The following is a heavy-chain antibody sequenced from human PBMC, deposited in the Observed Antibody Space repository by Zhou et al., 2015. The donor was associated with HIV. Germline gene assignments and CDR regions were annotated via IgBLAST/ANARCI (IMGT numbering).Heavy chain of an antibody. V-gene: IGHV1-69*06. J-gene: IGHJ6*02. Sequence: QVQLVQSGAEVKKPGSSVKVSCKASGGTFSTHGISWVRQAPGQGLEWMGGIIPIFGTANYAQKFQGRVTITADKSTSTAYMELSSLRSEDTAVYYCARGNPSMVAPRISGDYAYYYYGMDVWGQGTTVIVS. CDR1: GGTFSTHG. CDR3: ARGNPSMVAPRISGDYAYYYYGMDV. CDR2: IIPIFGTA. D-gene: IGHD4-17*01.